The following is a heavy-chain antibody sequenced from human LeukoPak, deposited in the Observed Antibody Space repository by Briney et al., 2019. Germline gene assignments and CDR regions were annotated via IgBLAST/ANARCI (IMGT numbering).Heavy chain of an antibody. V-gene: IGHV4-59*01. Sequence: SETLSLTCTVSGGSISSYYWSWIRQPPGKGLEWIGYIYYSGSTNYNPSLKSRVTISVDTSKNQFSLKLSSVTAADTAVYYCARERDGVGAKGLLYYFDYWGQGTLVTVSS. CDR2: IYYSGST. CDR3: ARERDGVGAKGLLYYFDY. D-gene: IGHD1-26*01. CDR1: GGSISSYY. J-gene: IGHJ4*02.